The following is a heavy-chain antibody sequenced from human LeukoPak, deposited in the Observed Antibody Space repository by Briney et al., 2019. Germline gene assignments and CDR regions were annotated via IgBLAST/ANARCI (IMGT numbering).Heavy chain of an antibody. Sequence: ASVKVSCKVSGYTLTELSMHWVRQAPGKGLEWMGGFDPEDGETIYAQKFQGRVTMTEDTSTDTAYMELSSLRSEDTAVYYCATILRGEGNWFDPWAREPWSPSPQ. CDR1: GYTLTELS. CDR3: ATILRGEGNWFDP. V-gene: IGHV1-24*01. CDR2: FDPEDGET. J-gene: IGHJ5*02.